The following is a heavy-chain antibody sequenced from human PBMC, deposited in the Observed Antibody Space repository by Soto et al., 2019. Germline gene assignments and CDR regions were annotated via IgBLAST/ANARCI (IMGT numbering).Heavy chain of an antibody. CDR3: ARMETFGSLNWFDP. CDR1: GYSFTYND. V-gene: IGHV1-8*01. D-gene: IGHD3-16*01. CDR2: MNPGSGDT. J-gene: IGHJ5*02. Sequence: XSVKVSCKASGYSFTYNDVSWVRQATGQGLEWMGWMNPGSGDTGYAQKFQGRVTMTRDISIATAYMELSSLRSDDTAIYYCARMETFGSLNWFDPWGQPTLVTVSS.